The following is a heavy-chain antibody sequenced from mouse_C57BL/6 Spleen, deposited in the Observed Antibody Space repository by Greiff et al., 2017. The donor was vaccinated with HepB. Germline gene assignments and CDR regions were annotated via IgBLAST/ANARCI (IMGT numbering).Heavy chain of an antibody. CDR2: IYPGDGDT. Sequence: VQLQQSGPELVKPGASVKISCKASGYAFSSSWMNWVKQRPGKGLEWIGRIYPGDGDTNYNGKFQGKATLTADKSSSPAYMQLSILTSEDSAVYFCAGSGSNDDYAMDYWGQGTSVTVSS. V-gene: IGHV1-82*01. CDR1: GYAFSSSW. D-gene: IGHD2-12*01. CDR3: AGSGSNDDYAMDY. J-gene: IGHJ4*01.